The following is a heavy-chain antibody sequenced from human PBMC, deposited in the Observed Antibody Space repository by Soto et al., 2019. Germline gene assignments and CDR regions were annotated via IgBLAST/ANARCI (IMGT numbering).Heavy chain of an antibody. D-gene: IGHD3-3*01. CDR3: VKEYYFWSGSNFDY. Sequence: EVQLLESGGGLVQPGGSLRLSCAASGFTFSSYAMSWVRQAPGKGLEWVSAISGSGGSTYYEDSVKGRVTISRDNSKNTLYLQLNSLRAEDTAVYDWVKEYYFWSGSNFDYWGQGTLVTVSS. CDR2: ISGSGGST. CDR1: GFTFSSYA. J-gene: IGHJ4*02. V-gene: IGHV3-23*01.